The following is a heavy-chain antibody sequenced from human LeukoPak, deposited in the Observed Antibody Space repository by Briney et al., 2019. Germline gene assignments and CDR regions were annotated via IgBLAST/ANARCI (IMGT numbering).Heavy chain of an antibody. J-gene: IGHJ4*02. Sequence: GGSLRLSCAASGFPLNTHYGMSWIRQAPGKGLEWVSTITASGDFTNYADSVKGRFTISRDISKNTLYLQMNSLRVEDTAVYYCAKDPGGSYDYWGQGTLVTVTS. V-gene: IGHV3-23*01. CDR2: ITASGDFT. CDR3: AKDPGGSYDY. CDR1: GFPLNTHYG. D-gene: IGHD1-26*01.